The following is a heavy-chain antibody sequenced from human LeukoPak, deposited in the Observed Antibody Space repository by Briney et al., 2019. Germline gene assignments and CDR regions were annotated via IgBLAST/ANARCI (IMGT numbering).Heavy chain of an antibody. D-gene: IGHD5-12*01. CDR1: GGSISGSSYY. J-gene: IGHJ4*02. CDR3: ARLRAYSGSGDD. CDR2: IYYSGNT. Sequence: TSETLSLTCTVSGGSISGSSYYWGWIRQPPGKGLEWIGNIYYSGNTYYNPSLRSRVTIAVDTSKNQFSLKLSSVTAADTAVYSCARLRAYSGSGDDWGQGTLVTVSS. V-gene: IGHV4-39*01.